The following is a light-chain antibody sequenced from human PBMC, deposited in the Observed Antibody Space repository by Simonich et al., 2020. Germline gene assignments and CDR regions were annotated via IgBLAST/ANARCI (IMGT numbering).Light chain of an antibody. CDR2: GTS. V-gene: IGKV3-15*01. J-gene: IGKJ1*01. CDR1: QSVSNN. CDR3: QQYNNWPPWT. Sequence: EIVMTQSPATLSVSPGERATLPCRGSQSVSNNLAWYQQKPGQAPRLLIYGTSTRATGIPARFSGSGSGTEFTLTISSLQSEDFAVYYCQQYNNWPPWTFGQGTKVEIK.